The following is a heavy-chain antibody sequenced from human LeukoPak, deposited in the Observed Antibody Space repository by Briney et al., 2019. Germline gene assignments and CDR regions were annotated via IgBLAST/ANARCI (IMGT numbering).Heavy chain of an antibody. CDR1: GFTFRSYA. CDR2: ISGIGTTM. CDR3: ARDVSYTSGNFDY. Sequence: PGGSLRLSCEASGFTFRSYAMVWVRQAPGKGLEYISYISGIGTTMYHADSVKGRFTISRDNAKNSVFLQMNSLRIEDTAVYYCARDVSYTSGNFDYRGQGTLVTVSS. V-gene: IGHV3-48*03. D-gene: IGHD6-19*01. J-gene: IGHJ4*02.